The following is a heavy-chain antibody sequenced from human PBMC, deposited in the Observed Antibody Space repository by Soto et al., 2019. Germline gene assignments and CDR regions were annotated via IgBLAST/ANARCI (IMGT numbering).Heavy chain of an antibody. Sequence: QVQLVESGGGVVQPGRSLRLSCAASGFSFSSCAMHWVRQAPGKGLEWVAVVSPDGSNKYYADSVKGRVTISRDNSINTVYLQMNSMRAEDTAVYYCARVSIAVAGIAYYFDYWGQGTLVTVSS. CDR1: GFSFSSCA. D-gene: IGHD6-19*01. V-gene: IGHV3-30-3*01. CDR2: VSPDGSNK. J-gene: IGHJ4*02. CDR3: ARVSIAVAGIAYYFDY.